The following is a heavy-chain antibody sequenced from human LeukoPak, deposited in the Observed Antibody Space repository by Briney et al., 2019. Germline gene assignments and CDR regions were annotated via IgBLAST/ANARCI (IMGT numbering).Heavy chain of an antibody. Sequence: PSETLSLTCTVSGGSISSGGYYWSWIRQPPGKGLEWIGYIYHSGSTYYNPSLKSRVTISVDRSKNQFSLKLSSVTAADTAVYYCVREGELISYFDYWGQGTLATVSS. CDR1: GGSISSGGYY. J-gene: IGHJ4*02. CDR3: VREGELISYFDY. CDR2: IYHSGST. V-gene: IGHV4-30-2*01. D-gene: IGHD1-26*01.